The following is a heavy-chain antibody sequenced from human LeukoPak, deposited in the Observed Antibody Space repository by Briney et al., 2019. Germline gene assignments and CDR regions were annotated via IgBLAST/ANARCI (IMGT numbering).Heavy chain of an antibody. Sequence: WETLSLTCTVSGGSISSFYWSWIRQPPGKGLEWIGYIYYSGSNNYNPSLKSRVTISVDTSKNQFSLKLTSVTAADTAVYYCASGMVATGGHFDYWGQGTLVTVSS. CDR3: ASGMVATGGHFDY. J-gene: IGHJ4*02. D-gene: IGHD5-12*01. CDR2: IYYSGSN. V-gene: IGHV4-59*01. CDR1: GGSISSFY.